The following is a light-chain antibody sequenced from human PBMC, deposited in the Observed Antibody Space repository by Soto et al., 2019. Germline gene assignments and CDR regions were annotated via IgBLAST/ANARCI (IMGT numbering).Light chain of an antibody. CDR1: QTVSNY. CDR3: HQRSDRPPT. CDR2: DAS. Sequence: EIVLTQSPATLSLSPGERATLSCRASQTVSNYLAWYQHKPGQAPRLLIYDASNRATGIPARFSGSGSGTDFPLPIRSLEPEVFAVYSFHQRSDRPPTFGHGTRLDIK. V-gene: IGKV3-11*01. J-gene: IGKJ5*01.